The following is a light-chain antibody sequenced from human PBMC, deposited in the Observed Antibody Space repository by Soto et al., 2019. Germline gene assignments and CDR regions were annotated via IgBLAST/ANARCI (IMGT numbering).Light chain of an antibody. J-gene: IGKJ3*01. CDR2: GAS. CDR1: QSVSSN. CDR3: QQYNNWPPFT. Sequence: EIVMTQSPATLSVSPGERATLSCRASQSVSSNLAWYQQKPGQAPRLLIYGASTRATDIPARFSGSGSGTEFTLSISSLQSEYFAVYYFQQYNNWPPFTFGPGTKVDIK. V-gene: IGKV3-15*01.